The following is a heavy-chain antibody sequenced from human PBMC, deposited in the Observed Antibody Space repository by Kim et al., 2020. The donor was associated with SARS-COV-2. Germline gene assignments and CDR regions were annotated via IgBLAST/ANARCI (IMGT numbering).Heavy chain of an antibody. CDR3: AKDCITGTTPFDY. Sequence: GGSLRLSCAASGFTFSSYGMHWVRQAPGKGLEWVAVISHDGSNKYYADSVKGRFTISRDNSKNTLYLQMNSLRAEDTAVYYCAKDCITGTTPFDYWGQGTLVTVSS. J-gene: IGHJ4*02. V-gene: IGHV3-30*18. CDR1: GFTFSSYG. CDR2: ISHDGSNK. D-gene: IGHD1-7*01.